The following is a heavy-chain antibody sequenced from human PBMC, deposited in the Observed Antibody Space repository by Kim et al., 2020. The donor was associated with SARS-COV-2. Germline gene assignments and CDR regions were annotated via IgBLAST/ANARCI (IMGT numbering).Heavy chain of an antibody. CDR1: GGSITSSDYY. J-gene: IGHJ4*02. CDR3: ARHAGYKYGHDDDHFDY. V-gene: IGHV4-39*01. D-gene: IGHD5-18*01. Sequence: SETLSLTCSVSGGSITSSDYYWSWIRQTPGKGLEWIGSIYYTGSTYYYPSLKSRVTISVDTFKNQFYLRLKSVTATDRAVYYCARHAGYKYGHDDDHFDYWGQGTLVTVS. CDR2: IYYTGST.